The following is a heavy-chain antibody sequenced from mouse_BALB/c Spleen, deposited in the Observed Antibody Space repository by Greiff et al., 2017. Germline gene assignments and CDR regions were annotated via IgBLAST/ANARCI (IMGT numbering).Heavy chain of an antibody. Sequence: EVMLVESGGGLVKPGGSLKLSCAASGFTFSDYYMYWVRQTPEKRLEWVATISDGGSYTYYPDSVKGRFTISRDNAKNNLYLQMSSLKSEDTAMYYCARGDGYYPHYWYFDVWGAGTTVTVSS. CDR3: ARGDGYYPHYWYFDV. CDR2: ISDGGSYT. J-gene: IGHJ1*01. V-gene: IGHV5-4*02. D-gene: IGHD2-3*01. CDR1: GFTFSDYY.